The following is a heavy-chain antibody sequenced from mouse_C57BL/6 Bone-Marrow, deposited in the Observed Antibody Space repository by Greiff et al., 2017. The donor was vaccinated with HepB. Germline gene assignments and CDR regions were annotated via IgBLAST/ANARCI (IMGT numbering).Heavy chain of an antibody. CDR3: SYYYGSRRYFDV. D-gene: IGHD1-1*01. CDR2: INPNNGGT. CDR1: GYTFTDYN. J-gene: IGHJ1*03. V-gene: IGHV1-22*01. Sequence: EVQLQQSGPELVKPGASVKMSCKASGYTFTDYNMHWVKQSHGKSLEWIGYINPNNGGTSYNQKFKGKATLTVNKSSSTAYMELRSLTSEDSAVYYCSYYYGSRRYFDVWGTGTTVTVSS.